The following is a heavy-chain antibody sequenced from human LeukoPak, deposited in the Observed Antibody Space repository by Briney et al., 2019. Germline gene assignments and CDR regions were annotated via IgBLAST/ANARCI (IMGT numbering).Heavy chain of an antibody. CDR3: ARLWPAASSSRFDF. D-gene: IGHD3/OR15-3a*01. Sequence: GGSLRLSCAASGFTFSSDGMHWVRQAPGKGLEWVAVISNDGSKTYYADSVKGRFTISRDDSKNTLYLEMKSLRAEDTAVYYCARLWPAASSSRFDFWGQGTLVTASS. CDR2: ISNDGSKT. V-gene: IGHV3-30*03. CDR1: GFTFSSDG. J-gene: IGHJ4*02.